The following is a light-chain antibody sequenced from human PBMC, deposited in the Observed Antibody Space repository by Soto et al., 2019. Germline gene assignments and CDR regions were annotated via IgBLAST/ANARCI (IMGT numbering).Light chain of an antibody. CDR1: QSLLHSNGYNY. V-gene: IGKV2-28*01. CDR2: LGS. Sequence: DIVMTQSPLSLPVTPGEPASISCRSSQSLLHSNGYNYLDWYLQKPGQSPQLLIYLGSNRASGVPDRFSGSGSVTDFTLKISRVEADDVGAYYCMQALQTPRTFGQGTKVEIK. CDR3: MQALQTPRT. J-gene: IGKJ1*01.